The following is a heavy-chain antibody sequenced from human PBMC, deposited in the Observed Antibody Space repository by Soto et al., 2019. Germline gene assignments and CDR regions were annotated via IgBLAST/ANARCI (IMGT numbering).Heavy chain of an antibody. CDR2: IRSKANSYAT. D-gene: IGHD3-22*01. J-gene: IGHJ6*02. CDR1: GFTFSGSA. CDR3: TRPGYYDSSGYYPIEDV. V-gene: IGHV3-73*01. Sequence: GGSLRLACAASGFTFSGSAMHWVRQASGKGLEWVGRIRSKANSYATAYAASVKGRFTISRDDSKNTAYLQMNSLKTEDTAVYYCTRPGYYDSSGYYPIEDVWGQGTTVTVS.